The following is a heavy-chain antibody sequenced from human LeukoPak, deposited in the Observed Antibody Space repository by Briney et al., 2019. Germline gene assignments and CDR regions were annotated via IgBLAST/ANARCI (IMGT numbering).Heavy chain of an antibody. J-gene: IGHJ4*02. CDR2: ISHDATNE. D-gene: IGHD4-23*01. Sequence: GGSLRLSCVASGFIFSDYAMHWVRQAPGKGLEWMAVISHDATNEYHADSVKGRFTISRDNSKNTLYLQMNSLIPEDTAVYLCARDFGGLRWNYYFDYWGQGTLVTVSS. CDR1: GFIFSDYA. V-gene: IGHV3-30-3*01. CDR3: ARDFGGLRWNYYFDY.